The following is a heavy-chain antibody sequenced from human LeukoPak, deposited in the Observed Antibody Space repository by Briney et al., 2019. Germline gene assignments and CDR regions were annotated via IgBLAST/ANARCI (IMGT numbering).Heavy chain of an antibody. V-gene: IGHV4-30-4*08. CDR1: GGSIRSGDYY. Sequence: SQTLSLTYTVSGGSIRSGDYYWSWIRQPPGKGLEWIGHIYYSGSTYYNPSLKSRVSISVDTSKNQFSLKLTSVTAADTAVYYCARGLLGHCTSTSCYVGYFDYWGQGTLVTVSS. CDR2: IYYSGST. D-gene: IGHD2-2*01. J-gene: IGHJ4*02. CDR3: ARGLLGHCTSTSCYVGYFDY.